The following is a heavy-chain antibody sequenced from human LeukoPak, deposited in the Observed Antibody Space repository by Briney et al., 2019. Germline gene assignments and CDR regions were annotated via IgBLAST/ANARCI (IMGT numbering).Heavy chain of an antibody. J-gene: IGHJ4*02. CDR3: AREGHYYDSSGYYYGHFDY. CDR2: ISYDGSNK. V-gene: IGHV3-30-3*01. Sequence: PGGSLRLSCAASGFTFSSYAMHWVRQAPGKGLEWVAVISYDGSNKYYADSVKGRFTISRDNSKNTLYLQMNSLRAEDTAVYYCAREGHYYDSSGYYYGHFDYWGQGTLVTVSS. CDR1: GFTFSSYA. D-gene: IGHD3-22*01.